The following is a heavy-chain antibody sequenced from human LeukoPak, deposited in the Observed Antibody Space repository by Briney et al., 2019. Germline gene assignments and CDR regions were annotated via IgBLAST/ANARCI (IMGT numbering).Heavy chain of an antibody. D-gene: IGHD2-15*01. Sequence: PGGTLRLSCAASGFSFRSYGMSWVRQAPGKGLEWVSSISSSSSYIYYADSVKGRFTISRDNAKNSLYLQMNSLRAEDTAVYYCASGPEAVVAATGGPGDYWGQGTLVTVSS. CDR2: ISSSSSYI. J-gene: IGHJ4*02. CDR3: ASGPEAVVAATGGPGDY. V-gene: IGHV3-21*01. CDR1: GFSFRSYG.